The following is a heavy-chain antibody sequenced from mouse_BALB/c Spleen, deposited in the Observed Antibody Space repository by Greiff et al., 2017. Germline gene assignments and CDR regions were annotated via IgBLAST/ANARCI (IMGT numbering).Heavy chain of an antibody. D-gene: IGHD2-4*01. CDR1: GYTFTDYA. J-gene: IGHJ3*01. Sequence: VQLQQSGAELVRPGVSVKISCKGSGYTFTDYAMHWVKQSHAKSLEWIGVISTYYGDASYNQKFKGKATMTVDKSSSTAYMELARLTSEDSAIYYCARSLYDYDIAYWGQGTLVTVSA. V-gene: IGHV1S137*01. CDR2: ISTYYGDA. CDR3: ARSLYDYDIAY.